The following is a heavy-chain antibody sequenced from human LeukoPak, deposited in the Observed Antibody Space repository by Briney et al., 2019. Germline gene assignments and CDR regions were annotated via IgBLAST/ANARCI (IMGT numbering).Heavy chain of an antibody. CDR2: INQDGSEK. V-gene: IGHV3-7*01. CDR1: RTTFIHYW. J-gene: IGHJ6*03. Sequence: GGSLRLSCAASRTTFIHYWMSWVRQAPGKGLEWVANINQDGSEKYYVYSVTGRFIISRDNAENSVYLHMNSLRADDTAAYYCARDVRNRVGLNYYHQYMDVWGKGTTVTVSS. CDR3: ARDVRNRVGLNYYHQYMDV. D-gene: IGHD1-26*01.